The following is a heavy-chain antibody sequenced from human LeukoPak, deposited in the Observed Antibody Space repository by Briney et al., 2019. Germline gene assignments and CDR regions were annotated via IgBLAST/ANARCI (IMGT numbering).Heavy chain of an antibody. CDR3: ANLYSNYEQRHLDY. CDR1: GFTFSSYG. J-gene: IGHJ4*02. D-gene: IGHD4-11*01. Sequence: GGSLRLSCAASGFTFSSYGMHWVRQAPGKGLEWVAFIRYDGSNKYYADSVKGRFTISRDNSKNTLYLQMNSLRAEDTAVYYCANLYSNYEQRHLDYWGQGTLLTVSS. CDR2: IRYDGSNK. V-gene: IGHV3-30*02.